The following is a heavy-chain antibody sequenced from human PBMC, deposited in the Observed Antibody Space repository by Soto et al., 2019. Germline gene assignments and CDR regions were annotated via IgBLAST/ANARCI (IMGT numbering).Heavy chain of an antibody. J-gene: IGHJ4*02. CDR3: ARDPMGRYYGSGSYYFDY. Sequence: QVPLVESGGGVVQPGRSLRLSCAASGFTFSSYAMHWVRQAPGKGLEGVAVISYDGSNKYYADSVKGRFTISRDNSKNTLYLQMNSLRAEDTAVYYCARDPMGRYYGSGSYYFDYWGQGTLVTVSS. CDR1: GFTFSSYA. CDR2: ISYDGSNK. V-gene: IGHV3-30-3*01. D-gene: IGHD3-10*01.